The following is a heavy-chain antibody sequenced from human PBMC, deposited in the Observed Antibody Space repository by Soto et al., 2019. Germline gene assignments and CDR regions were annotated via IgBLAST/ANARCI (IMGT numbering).Heavy chain of an antibody. CDR3: ARSSVEYYYDSTGNWNFDH. V-gene: IGHV1-69*13. D-gene: IGHD3-22*01. CDR2: IIPVFGTT. Sequence: SVKVSCKPSGGTFSTYHVSWVRQAPGQGLEWMGAIIPVFGTTNFAQKFQDRLTITADESTSTAYMELRSLRSEDTAVYFCARSSVEYYYDSTGNWNFDHWGQGTLVTVSS. CDR1: GGTFSTYH. J-gene: IGHJ4*02.